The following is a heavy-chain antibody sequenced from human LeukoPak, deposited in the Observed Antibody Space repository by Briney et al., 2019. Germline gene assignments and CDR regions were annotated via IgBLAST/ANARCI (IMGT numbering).Heavy chain of an antibody. CDR2: IYYTGGT. Sequence: SETLSLTCSVSGGSITTSSYYWGWIRQPPEKGLEWIGSIYYTGGTYYSPSLKSRVTISVDTSKNQFSLKLSSVTAADTAVYYCARIAATTYYYYYYMDVWGKGTTVTVSS. J-gene: IGHJ6*03. CDR3: ARIAATTYYYYYYMDV. D-gene: IGHD6-6*01. CDR1: GGSITTSSYY. V-gene: IGHV4-39*01.